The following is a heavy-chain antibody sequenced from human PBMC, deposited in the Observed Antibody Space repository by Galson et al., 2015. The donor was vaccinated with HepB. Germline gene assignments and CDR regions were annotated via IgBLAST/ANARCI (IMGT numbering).Heavy chain of an antibody. CDR1: GFTFGDYG. D-gene: IGHD3-10*01. CDR2: IRSKVDGGTA. V-gene: IGHV3-49*03. Sequence: SLRLSCAGSGFTFGDYGMSWFRQAPGKGLEWLSFIRSKVDGGTAEYAASVKGRFTISRDDSKSIAYLQMNSLKIEDTAMYYCARDSYGSGTYFYWGQGTLVTVSS. J-gene: IGHJ4*02. CDR3: ARDSYGSGTYFY.